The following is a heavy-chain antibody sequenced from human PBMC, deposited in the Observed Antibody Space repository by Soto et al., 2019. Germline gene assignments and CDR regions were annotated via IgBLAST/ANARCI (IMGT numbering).Heavy chain of an antibody. J-gene: IGHJ5*02. CDR2: IYHSGST. V-gene: IGHV4-4*02. Sequence: SETLSLTCAVSCGSISSSNWWSWVRQPPGKGLEWIGEIYHSGSTNYNPSLKSRVTISVDKSKNQFSLKLSSVTAADTAVYYCARGKPGIAAAGTKTRYNWFDPWGQGTLVTVSS. CDR3: ARGKPGIAAAGTKTRYNWFDP. CDR1: CGSISSSNW. D-gene: IGHD6-13*01.